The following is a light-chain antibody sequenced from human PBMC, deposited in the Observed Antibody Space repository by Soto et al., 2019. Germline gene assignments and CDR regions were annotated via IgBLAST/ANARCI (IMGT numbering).Light chain of an antibody. J-gene: IGKJ4*01. CDR1: QSVSSSY. CDR2: ATS. Sequence: DIVLTQSPGTLSLSPGERATLSCRASQSVSSSYLAWYQQKPGQAPRLFIYATSRRATGIPDRFSGSGYGTDFTLTISRLQPEDFAVYYCQQYGSSFTFGGGTKVEIK. V-gene: IGKV3-20*01. CDR3: QQYGSSFT.